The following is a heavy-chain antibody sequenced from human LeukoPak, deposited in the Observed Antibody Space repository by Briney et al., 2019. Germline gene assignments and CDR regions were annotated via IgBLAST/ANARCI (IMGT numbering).Heavy chain of an antibody. V-gene: IGHV1-69*04. CDR3: AKSIAALDDAFDI. J-gene: IGHJ3*02. CDR1: GGTFSSYA. CDR2: IIPILGIA. Sequence: GSSVKVSCKASGGTFSSYAISWVRQAPGQGLEWMGRIIPILGIANYAQKFQGRVTITADKPTSTAYMELSSLRSEDTAVYYCAKSIAALDDAFDIWGQGTMVTVSS. D-gene: IGHD6-6*01.